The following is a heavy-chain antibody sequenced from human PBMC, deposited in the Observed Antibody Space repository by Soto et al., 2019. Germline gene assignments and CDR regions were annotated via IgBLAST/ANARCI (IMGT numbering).Heavy chain of an antibody. V-gene: IGHV3-23*01. CDR1: GFSFSTYG. D-gene: IGHD3-16*01. CDR3: AKARKGSMFGGVMKTEPVYSSYTGMDA. Sequence: GGSLRLSCAASGFSFSTYGMHWVRQAPGKGLEWVSAISGSGGSTYYADSVKGRFTISRDNSKNTLYLQMNSLRAEDTAVYYWAKARKGSMFGGVMKTEPVYSSYTGMDAWGKGTTVTLPS. J-gene: IGHJ6*04. CDR2: ISGSGGST.